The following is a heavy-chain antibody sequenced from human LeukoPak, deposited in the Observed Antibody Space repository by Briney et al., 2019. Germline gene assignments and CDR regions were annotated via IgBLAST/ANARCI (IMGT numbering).Heavy chain of an antibody. CDR3: ARDRGYTVTQRYYYYGMDV. CDR1: GGSISSYY. V-gene: IGHV4-59*01. CDR2: IYYSGST. J-gene: IGHJ6*02. D-gene: IGHD4-11*01. Sequence: SETLSLTCTVSGGSISSYYWSWIRQPPGKGLEWIGYIYYSGSTNYNPSLKSRATISVDTSKNQFSLKLSSVTAADTAVYYCARDRGYTVTQRYYYYGMDVWGQGTTVTVSS.